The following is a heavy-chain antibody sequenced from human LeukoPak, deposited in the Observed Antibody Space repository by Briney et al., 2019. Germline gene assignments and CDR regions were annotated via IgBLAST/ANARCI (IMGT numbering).Heavy chain of an antibody. CDR3: ARDFRARRYGSGSYSVY. V-gene: IGHV3-53*01. Sequence: AGGSLRLSCAPSGFTVSSNYMSWVRQAPGKGLEWVSVIYSGGSTYYADSVKGRFTISRDNSKNTLYLQMNSLRAEDTAVYYCARDFRARRYGSGSYSVYWGQGTLVTVSS. CDR2: IYSGGST. CDR1: GFTVSSNY. D-gene: IGHD3-10*01. J-gene: IGHJ4*02.